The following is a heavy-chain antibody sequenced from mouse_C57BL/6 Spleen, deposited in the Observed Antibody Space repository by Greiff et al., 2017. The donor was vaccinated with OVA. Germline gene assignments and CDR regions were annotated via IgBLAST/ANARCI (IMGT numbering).Heavy chain of an antibody. CDR1: GFTFSDYG. D-gene: IGHD4-1*01. CDR2: ISSGSSTI. V-gene: IGHV5-17*01. J-gene: IGHJ4*01. CDR3: ATGTDYAMDY. Sequence: EVNVVESGGGLVKPGGSLKLSCAASGFTFSDYGMHWVRQAPEKGLEWVAYISSGSSTIYYADTVKGRFTISRDNAKNTLFLQMTSLRSEDTAMYYCATGTDYAMDYWGQGTSVTVSS.